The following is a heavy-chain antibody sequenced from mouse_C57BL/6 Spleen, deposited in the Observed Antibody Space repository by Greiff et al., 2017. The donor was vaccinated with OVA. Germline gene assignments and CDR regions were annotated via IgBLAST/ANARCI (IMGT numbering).Heavy chain of an antibody. CDR2: IDPEDGET. V-gene: IGHV14-2*01. J-gene: IGHJ4*01. CDR3: AYDYDGGYAMDY. CDR1: GFNIKDYY. Sequence: EVKLLESGAELVKPGASVKLSCTASGFNIKDYYMHWVKQRTEQGLEWIGRIDPEDGETKYAPKFQGKATITADTSSNTAYLPLSSLTSEDTAVYYCAYDYDGGYAMDYWGQGTSVTVSS. D-gene: IGHD2-4*01.